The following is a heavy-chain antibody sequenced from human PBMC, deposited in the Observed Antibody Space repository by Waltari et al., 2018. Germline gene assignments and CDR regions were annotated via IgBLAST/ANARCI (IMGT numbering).Heavy chain of an antibody. D-gene: IGHD6-13*01. CDR3: AKDRSSSWRFDY. CDR1: GFTFSTYG. V-gene: IGHV3-30*18. Sequence: QVQLVESGGGVVQPGRSLRLSCAASGFTFSTYGMHWVRQAPAKGLEWVSIISYEGSNKYYADAVKGRFTISRDNSKNTLYLQMNSLRAEDTAVYYCAKDRSSSWRFDYWGQGTLVTVSS. J-gene: IGHJ4*02. CDR2: ISYEGSNK.